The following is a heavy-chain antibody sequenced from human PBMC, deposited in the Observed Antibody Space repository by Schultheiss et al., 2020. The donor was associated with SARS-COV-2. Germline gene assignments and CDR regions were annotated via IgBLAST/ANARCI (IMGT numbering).Heavy chain of an antibody. D-gene: IGHD1-26*01. CDR3: ARDWGGRDYTGD. J-gene: IGHJ4*02. CDR1: GYTFTSYY. V-gene: IGHV1-18*04. Sequence: ASVKVSCKASGYTFTSYYMHWVRQAPGQGLEWMGWISAYNGNTNYAQKLQGRVTMTTDTSTSTAYMELSSLRSEDTAVYYCARDWGGRDYTGDWGQGTLVTVSS. CDR2: ISAYNGNT.